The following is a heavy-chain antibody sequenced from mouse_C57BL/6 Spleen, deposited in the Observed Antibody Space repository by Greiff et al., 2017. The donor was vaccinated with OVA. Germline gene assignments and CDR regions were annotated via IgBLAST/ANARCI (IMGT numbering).Heavy chain of an antibody. J-gene: IGHJ2*01. CDR2: ILPGSGST. CDR1: GYTFTGYW. V-gene: IGHV1-9*01. D-gene: IGHD1-1*01. Sequence: VKLVESGAELMKPGASVKLSCKATGYTFTGYWIEWVKQRPGHGLEWIGEILPGSGSTNYNEKFKGKATFTADTSSNTAYMQLSSLTTEDSAIYYCARSGYYGGSSSYYFDYWGQGTTLTVSS. CDR3: ARSGYYGGSSSYYFDY.